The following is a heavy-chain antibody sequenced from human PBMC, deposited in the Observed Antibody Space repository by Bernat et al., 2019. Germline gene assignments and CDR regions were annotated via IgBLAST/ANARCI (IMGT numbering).Heavy chain of an antibody. D-gene: IGHD5-18*01. CDR1: GGSFSGYY. V-gene: IGHV4-34*01. CDR3: ARVSPSYGYYYYYGMDV. J-gene: IGHJ6*02. Sequence: QVQLQQWGAGLLKPSETLSLTCAVYGGSFSGYYWSWIRQPPGKGLEWIGEINHSGSTNYNPSLKSRVTISVDTSKNQFSLKLSSVTAADTAVYYCARVSPSYGYYYYYGMDVWGQGTLVTVSS. CDR2: INHSGST.